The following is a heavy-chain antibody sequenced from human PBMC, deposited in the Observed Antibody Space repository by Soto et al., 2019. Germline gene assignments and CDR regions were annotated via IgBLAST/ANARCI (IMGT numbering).Heavy chain of an antibody. J-gene: IGHJ4*02. Sequence: EVQLLESGGDLVHPGGSLRLSCAASGFTFNNYAMSWVRQAPGKGLEWVSAISSSGGSTYYADSVKGRFTISRDNSENTLFLQMNSLRAEDTAVYYCAKRPGLAHFDYWGQGTLVTVSS. CDR1: GFTFNNYA. D-gene: IGHD6-25*01. CDR3: AKRPGLAHFDY. CDR2: ISSSGGST. V-gene: IGHV3-23*01.